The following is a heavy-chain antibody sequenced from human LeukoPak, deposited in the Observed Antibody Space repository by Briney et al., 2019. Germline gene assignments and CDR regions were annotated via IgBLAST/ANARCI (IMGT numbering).Heavy chain of an antibody. J-gene: IGHJ4*02. CDR3: ARCVAARPSYFDL. V-gene: IGHV3-53*01. D-gene: IGHD6-6*01. CDR1: GLTVSSNY. Sequence: GGSLRLSCAASGLTVSSNYMTWVRQVPGKGLEWVSVIYSGGSTDYADSVKGRFTISRDNSKNTVYLQMNSLRAEDTAVYYCARCVAARPSYFDLWGQGTLVTVSS. CDR2: IYSGGST.